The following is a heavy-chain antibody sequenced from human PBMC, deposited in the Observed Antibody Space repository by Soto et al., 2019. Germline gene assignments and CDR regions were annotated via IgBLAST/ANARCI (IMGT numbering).Heavy chain of an antibody. D-gene: IGHD2-15*01. CDR2: TYYRSKWYN. CDR1: GDSVSSNSAA. J-gene: IGHJ5*02. CDR3: ARENQGYCSGGSCYGYWFDP. V-gene: IGHV6-1*01. Sequence: SQPLSLTCVISGDSVSSNSAAWNWIRQSPSRSLEWLGRTYYRSKWYNDYAVSVKSRITINPDTSKNQFFLQLNSVTPEDTAVYYCARENQGYCSGGSCYGYWFDPWGQGTLVTVSS.